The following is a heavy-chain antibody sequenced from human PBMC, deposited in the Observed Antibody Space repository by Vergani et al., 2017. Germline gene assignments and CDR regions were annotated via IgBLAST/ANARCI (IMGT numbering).Heavy chain of an antibody. CDR3: ARNRAIELAGRMHYYYAIDV. V-gene: IGHV4-39*01. J-gene: IGHJ6*02. Sequence: QLQLQESGPGLVKPSETLSLTCAVSGVSIKSRSYYWGWIRQSPGKGLEWIGSIYDNGNTYYNPSLKSRVAISVDTSKHQVSLNLCSVTAADTAEYYCARNRAIELAGRMHYYYAIDVWGQGTMVTVSS. CDR1: GVSIKSRSYY. D-gene: IGHD5-24*01. CDR2: IYDNGNT.